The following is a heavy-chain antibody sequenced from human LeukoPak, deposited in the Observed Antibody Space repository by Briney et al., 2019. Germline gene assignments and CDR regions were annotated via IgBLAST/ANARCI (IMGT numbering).Heavy chain of an antibody. J-gene: IGHJ5*02. CDR1: GFTFSSYS. CDR2: ISSSSSYI. Sequence: GGSLRLSCAASGFTFSSYSMNWVRQAPGKGLEWVSSISSSSSYIYYADSVKGRFTISRDNAKNSLYLQMNSLRAEDTAVYYCASAREWGLLRTWGQGTLATVSS. CDR3: ASAREWGLLRT. D-gene: IGHD3-16*01. V-gene: IGHV3-21*01.